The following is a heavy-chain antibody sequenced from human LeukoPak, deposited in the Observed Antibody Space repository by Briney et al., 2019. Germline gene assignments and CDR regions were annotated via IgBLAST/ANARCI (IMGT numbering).Heavy chain of an antibody. CDR1: GYTFTSYD. CDR3: ARASSSWYQGSADYYMDV. J-gene: IGHJ6*03. Sequence: GASVKVSCKASGYTFTSYDINWVRQATGQGLEWMGWMNPNSGNTGYAQKFQGRVTITRNTSISTAYMELSSLRSEDTAVYYCARASSSWYQGSADYYMDVWGKGTTVTISS. D-gene: IGHD6-13*01. CDR2: MNPNSGNT. V-gene: IGHV1-8*03.